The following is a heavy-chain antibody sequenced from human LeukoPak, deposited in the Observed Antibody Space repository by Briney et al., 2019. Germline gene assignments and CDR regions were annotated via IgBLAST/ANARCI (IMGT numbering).Heavy chain of an antibody. CDR1: GGSISSGDYY. J-gene: IGHJ4*02. V-gene: IGHV4-30-4*08. D-gene: IGHD6-13*01. Sequence: SETLSPTCTVSGGSISSGDYYWSWIRQPPGKGLEWIGYIYYSGSTYYNPSLKSRVTISVDTSKNQFSLKLSSVTAADTAVYYCARDLGYSSSGGGFDYWGQGTLVTVS. CDR3: ARDLGYSSSGGGFDY. CDR2: IYYSGST.